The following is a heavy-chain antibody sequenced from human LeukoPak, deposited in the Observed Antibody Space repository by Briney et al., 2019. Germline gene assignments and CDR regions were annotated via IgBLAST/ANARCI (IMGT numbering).Heavy chain of an antibody. Sequence: PGGSLRLSCAASGLTSGSYAMSWVRQAPGKGLEWVSAISGSGGSTYYADSVKGRFTISRDNSKNTLYLQMNSLRAEDTAVYYCAKQGYYYDYYFDYWGQGTLVTVSS. J-gene: IGHJ4*02. D-gene: IGHD3-22*01. V-gene: IGHV3-23*01. CDR2: ISGSGGST. CDR3: AKQGYYYDYYFDY. CDR1: GLTSGSYA.